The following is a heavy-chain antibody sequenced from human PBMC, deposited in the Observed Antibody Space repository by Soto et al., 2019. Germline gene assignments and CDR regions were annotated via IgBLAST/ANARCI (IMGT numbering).Heavy chain of an antibody. CDR3: ARANYGSGSYLPY. CDR1: GTSISSGGYY. CDR2: IYDSGIT. J-gene: IGHJ4*02. Sequence: QVQLQESGSGLVKASQTLSLTCTLSGTSISSGGYYWSWIRQHPGKGLEWIGYIYDSGITSYNPSLKSRTTISLDMSKNQFSLRLRSVTAADTAVYYCARANYGSGSYLPYWGRGTLVTVSS. D-gene: IGHD3-10*01. V-gene: IGHV4-31*03.